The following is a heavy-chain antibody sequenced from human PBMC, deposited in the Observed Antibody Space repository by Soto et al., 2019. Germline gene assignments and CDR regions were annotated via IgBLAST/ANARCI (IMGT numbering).Heavy chain of an antibody. Sequence: EVKMVESGGGLVQPGGSLSLSCEVSGFTLSTYSMNWVRQAPGKGLEWVSFITSSGSTTYYADSVKGRFTVSRDNVKNSLFLQMNSLRDEDTAVYYCARVAIPSGGVIAVTYALDVWGQGTTVTVSS. CDR1: GFTLSTYS. CDR3: ARVAIPSGGVIAVTYALDV. J-gene: IGHJ6*02. V-gene: IGHV3-48*02. CDR2: ITSSGSTT. D-gene: IGHD3-16*02.